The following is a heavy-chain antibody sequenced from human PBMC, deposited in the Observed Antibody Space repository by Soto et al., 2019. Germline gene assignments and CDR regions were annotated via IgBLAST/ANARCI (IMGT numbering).Heavy chain of an antibody. D-gene: IGHD3-3*01. V-gene: IGHV1-8*01. J-gene: IGHJ5*02. CDR2: MNPNSGNT. CDR3: ARGDELRFLEWLGSQSNWFDP. CDR1: GYTFTSYD. Sequence: ASVKVSCKASGYTFTSYDINWVRQATGQGLEWMGWMNPNSGNTGYAQKFQGRVTMTRNTSISTAYMELSSLRSEDTAVYYCARGDELRFLEWLGSQSNWFDPWGQGTLVTVSS.